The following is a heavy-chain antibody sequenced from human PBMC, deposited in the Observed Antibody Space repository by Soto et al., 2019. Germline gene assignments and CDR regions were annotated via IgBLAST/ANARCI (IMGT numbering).Heavy chain of an antibody. CDR1: GFTCSRYA. CDR3: AKGKNGYSYWFDL. CDR2: ITASGGTT. V-gene: IGHV3-23*01. D-gene: IGHD4-4*01. Sequence: EVQLLESGGGLIQPGGSLGLSCSASGFTCSRYAMTWFRQTPGKGLEWVSSITASGGTTYYADSVKGQFTISRDNSKNTLHLHMNSLRVEDTAVYYCAKGKNGYSYWFDLCGQGTLVTVSS. J-gene: IGHJ5*02.